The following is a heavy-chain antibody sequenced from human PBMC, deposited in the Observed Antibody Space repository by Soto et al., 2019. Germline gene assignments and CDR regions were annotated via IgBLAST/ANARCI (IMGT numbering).Heavy chain of an antibody. V-gene: IGHV3-30-3*01. CDR3: ARDGRDRSGYDFFDY. J-gene: IGHJ4*02. CDR1: GFTFSSYA. D-gene: IGHD3-22*01. CDR2: ISYDGSNK. Sequence: QVQLVESGGGVVQPGRSLRLSFAAYGFTFSSYAMHWVRQAPGKGLEWVAVISYDGSNKYYADSVKGRFTLSSDNAKNTLYLQMISLRAEDTAVYYCARDGRDRSGYDFFDYWGQGTLVTDSS.